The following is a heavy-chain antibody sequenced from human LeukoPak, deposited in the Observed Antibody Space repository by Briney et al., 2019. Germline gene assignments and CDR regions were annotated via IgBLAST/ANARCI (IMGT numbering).Heavy chain of an antibody. D-gene: IGHD2-2*01. CDR2: IYTSGST. V-gene: IGHV4-4*09. Sequence: PSETLSLTCTVSGGSISSYYWSWIRQPPGKGLEWIGYIYTSGSTNYNPSLKSRVTISVDTSKNQFSLKLSSVTAADTAVYYCARLEGCSSTSCYVGWFDPWGQGTLVTVSS. CDR3: ARLEGCSSTSCYVGWFDP. J-gene: IGHJ5*02. CDR1: GGSISSYY.